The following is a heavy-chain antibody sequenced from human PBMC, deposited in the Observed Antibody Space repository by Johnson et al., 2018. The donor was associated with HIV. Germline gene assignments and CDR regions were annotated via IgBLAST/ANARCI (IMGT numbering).Heavy chain of an antibody. Sequence: QVQLVESGGGVVQPGTSLRLSCTASGFSFSSYAMHWVRQAPGNGLEWVAVISYDGSNKYYADSVKGRFTISRDNSKNTLYLQMNSLRAEDTAVYYCARVMYPHQGGAFDIWGQGTMVTVSS. D-gene: IGHD2-8*01. CDR2: ISYDGSNK. CDR1: GFSFSSYA. J-gene: IGHJ3*02. V-gene: IGHV3-30*14. CDR3: ARVMYPHQGGAFDI.